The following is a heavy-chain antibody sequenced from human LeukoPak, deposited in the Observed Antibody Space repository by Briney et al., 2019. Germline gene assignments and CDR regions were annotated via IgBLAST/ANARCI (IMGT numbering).Heavy chain of an antibody. CDR3: ARDVAVAGTDFLPDY. J-gene: IGHJ4*02. D-gene: IGHD6-19*01. V-gene: IGHV3-48*02. CDR1: GFTFSIYS. CDR2: ISSSGSTI. Sequence: PGGSLRLSCPASGFTFSIYSMTWVRQAPGKGLAWVSYISSSGSTIYYADSVKGRFTISRDNAKNSLYLQMNSLRDEDTAVYYCARDVAVAGTDFLPDYWGQGTLVTVSS.